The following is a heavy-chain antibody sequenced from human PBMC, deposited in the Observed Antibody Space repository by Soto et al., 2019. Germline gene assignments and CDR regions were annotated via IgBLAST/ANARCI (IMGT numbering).Heavy chain of an antibody. J-gene: IGHJ4*02. CDR1: GYIFTNYY. CDR3: VIDGDRHDFDF. CDR2: SRPSTGVT. Sequence: QVQLLQSGAEMKKPGAPLKVSCRASGYIFTNYYIHWVRQAPGQGLEWMGRSRPSTGVTIRAQKFQGRVTMTRDTSSSTVYMELTFLTSDDTAVYYCVIDGDRHDFDFWGPGTLVTVSS. D-gene: IGHD2-21*02. V-gene: IGHV1-46*01.